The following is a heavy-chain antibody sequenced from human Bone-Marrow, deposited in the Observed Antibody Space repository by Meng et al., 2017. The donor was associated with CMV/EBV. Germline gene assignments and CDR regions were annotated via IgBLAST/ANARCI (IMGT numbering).Heavy chain of an antibody. V-gene: IGHV3-30-3*01. CDR3: ARAFSFGVVDY. Sequence: LKISCAASGFTFSSYAMHWVRQAPGKGLEWVAVISYDGSNKYYADSVKGRFTISRDNSKNTLYLQMNSLRAEDTAVYYCARAFSFGVVDYWGQGTLVTVSS. CDR2: ISYDGSNK. J-gene: IGHJ4*02. CDR1: GFTFSSYA. D-gene: IGHD3-3*01.